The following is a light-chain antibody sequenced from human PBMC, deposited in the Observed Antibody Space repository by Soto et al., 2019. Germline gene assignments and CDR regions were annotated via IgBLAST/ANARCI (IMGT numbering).Light chain of an antibody. CDR3: QQRFNWPRFT. J-gene: IGKJ2*01. CDR1: QSVSSY. CDR2: DAS. V-gene: IGKV3-11*01. Sequence: EIVLTQSPATLSLSPGERATLSCRASQSVSSYLAGYQQKPGQAPRLLIYDASNRATGIPARFSGGGSGTDFTLTISSLEPEDCAVNYCQQRFNWPRFTFGQGTKLEIK.